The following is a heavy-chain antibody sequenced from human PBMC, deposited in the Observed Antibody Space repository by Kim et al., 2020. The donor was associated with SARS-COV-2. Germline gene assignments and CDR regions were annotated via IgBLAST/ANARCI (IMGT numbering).Heavy chain of an antibody. D-gene: IGHD3-22*01. CDR3: AKDFTGITMIVVVISPPDY. V-gene: IGHV3-23*01. CDR1: GFTFSSYA. Sequence: GGSLRLSCAASGFTFSSYAMSWVRQAPGKGLEWVSAISGSGGSTYYADSVKGRFTISRDNSKNTLYLQMNSLRAEDTAVYYCAKDFTGITMIVVVISPPDYWDQGTLVTVSS. CDR2: ISGSGGST. J-gene: IGHJ4*02.